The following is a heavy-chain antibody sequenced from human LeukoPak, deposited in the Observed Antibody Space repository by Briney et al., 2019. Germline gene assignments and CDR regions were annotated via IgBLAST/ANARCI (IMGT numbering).Heavy chain of an antibody. CDR2: INPNTGGT. CDR1: GYSFIGYS. Sequence: ASVKVSCKASGYSFIGYSMHWVRQAPGQGLEWMGWINPNTGGTNYAQKFQGRVTMTRDTSIGTAYMELSSLRSDDTAVYHCAREYVADSSPLFDYWGQGSLVTVSS. D-gene: IGHD6-13*01. V-gene: IGHV1-2*02. J-gene: IGHJ4*02. CDR3: AREYVADSSPLFDY.